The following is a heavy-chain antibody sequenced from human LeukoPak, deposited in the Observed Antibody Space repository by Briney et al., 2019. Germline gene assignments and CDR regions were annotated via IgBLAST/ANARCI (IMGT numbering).Heavy chain of an antibody. V-gene: IGHV3-7*01. Sequence: GGSLRLSCAASGFTFTSYAMSWVRQAPGKGLEWVANIKQDGSEKYYVESVKGRFTISRDNTKNSLYLQMDSLTAEDTAVYYCVRISTAVAGADYWGQGTLVTVSS. J-gene: IGHJ4*02. CDR1: GFTFTSYA. CDR3: VRISTAVAGADY. CDR2: IKQDGSEK. D-gene: IGHD6-19*01.